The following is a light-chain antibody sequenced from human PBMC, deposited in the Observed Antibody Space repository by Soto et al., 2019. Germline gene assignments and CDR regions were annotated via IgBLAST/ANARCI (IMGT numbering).Light chain of an antibody. Sequence: EIVLTQSPGTLSLSPGERATLACRASQSVSSSYLAWYQQKPGQAPRLLIYGAASRATGIPDRFSGSGSGTDFTLTIRRLETEDFAVYYCQQFGNSPYTFGQGTRLEIK. CDR1: QSVSSSY. V-gene: IGKV3-20*01. J-gene: IGKJ2*01. CDR2: GAA. CDR3: QQFGNSPYT.